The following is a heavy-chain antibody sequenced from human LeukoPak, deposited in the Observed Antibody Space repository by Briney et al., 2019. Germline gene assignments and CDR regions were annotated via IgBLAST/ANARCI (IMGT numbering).Heavy chain of an antibody. Sequence: GGSLSLSCAASGFTVSSNYMSWVRQAPGKGLEWVSVIYSGGSTYYADSVKGRFTISRDNSKNTLYLQMNSLRAEDTAVYYCARGAPPHYWGQGTLVTVSS. V-gene: IGHV3-53*01. D-gene: IGHD4/OR15-4a*01. J-gene: IGHJ4*02. CDR3: ARGAPPHY. CDR2: IYSGGST. CDR1: GFTVSSNY.